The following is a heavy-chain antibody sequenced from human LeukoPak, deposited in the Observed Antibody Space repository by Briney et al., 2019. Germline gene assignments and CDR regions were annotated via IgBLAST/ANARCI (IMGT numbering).Heavy chain of an antibody. CDR1: GYTFTNYG. V-gene: IGHV1-18*01. Sequence: ASVKVSCKASGYTFTNYGISWVRQAPGQGLEWMGWISAYNGHTDSAQKFQGRVTMTTDTSTSTAYMELRSLRSDDTATYYCARASAQWSDYWGQGTLVTASS. CDR2: ISAYNGHT. D-gene: IGHD2-15*01. CDR3: ARASAQWSDY. J-gene: IGHJ4*02.